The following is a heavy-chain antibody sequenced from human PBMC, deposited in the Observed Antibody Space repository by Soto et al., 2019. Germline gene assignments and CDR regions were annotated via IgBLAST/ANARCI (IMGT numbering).Heavy chain of an antibody. D-gene: IGHD1-26*01. J-gene: IGHJ1*01. CDR2: ISYDGSNK. Sequence: GGSLRLSCAASGFTFSSYGMHWVRQAPGKGLEWVAVISYDGSNKYYADSVKGRFTISRDNSKNTLYLQMNSLRAEDTAVYYCARPSATVAYFQHWGQGTLVTVSS. CDR3: ARPSATVAYFQH. V-gene: IGHV3-30*03. CDR1: GFTFSSYG.